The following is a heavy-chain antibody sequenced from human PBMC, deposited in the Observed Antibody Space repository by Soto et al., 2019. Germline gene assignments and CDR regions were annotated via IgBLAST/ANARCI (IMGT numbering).Heavy chain of an antibody. CDR3: VREGKYCSGASCYYPFGH. V-gene: IGHV3-30-3*01. CDR2: IAYDGSRQ. CDR1: GFTFTDYA. J-gene: IGHJ4*02. Sequence: PGGSLRLSCAASGFTFTDYAFHWVRQTPGKGLDWLAFIAYDGSRQQYADSVKGRITISRYISKNTLYLQMNSLGPEDSAVHYCVREGKYCSGASCYYPFGHWGQGTQVTVSS. D-gene: IGHD2-15*01.